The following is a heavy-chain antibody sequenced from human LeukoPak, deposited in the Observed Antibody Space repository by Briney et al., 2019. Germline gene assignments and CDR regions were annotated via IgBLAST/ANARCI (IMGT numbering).Heavy chain of an antibody. Sequence: PGGSLRLSCAASGFTFSSYSMNWVRQAPGKGLEWVSSISSSGTYIYYADSVKGRFSISRDNAKNSLYLQMNSLRAEDTTVYHCARAEYSGIWTFDIWGQGTMVTVSS. J-gene: IGHJ3*02. V-gene: IGHV3-21*01. D-gene: IGHD3-10*01. CDR3: ARAEYSGIWTFDI. CDR2: ISSSGTYI. CDR1: GFTFSSYS.